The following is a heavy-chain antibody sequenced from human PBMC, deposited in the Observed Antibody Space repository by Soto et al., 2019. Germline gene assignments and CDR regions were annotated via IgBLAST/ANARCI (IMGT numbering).Heavy chain of an antibody. V-gene: IGHV2-5*02. J-gene: IGHJ4*02. Sequence: QITLKESGPPLVRPTQTLTLTCTVSGFSLDTWGVGVGWVRQPPGKAPEWLALIYWDDDKRYSPSLKNRPTIAKGTSQNPGARTGTTLDPVATGTSCCARALRSWGSYDFYHWGQGPRVTVSS. CDR1: GFSLDTWGVG. CDR2: IYWDDDK. D-gene: IGHD3-16*01. CDR3: ARALRSWGSYDFYH.